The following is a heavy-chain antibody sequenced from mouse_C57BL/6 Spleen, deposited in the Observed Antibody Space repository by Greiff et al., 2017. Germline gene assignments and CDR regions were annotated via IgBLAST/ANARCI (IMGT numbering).Heavy chain of an antibody. J-gene: IGHJ2*01. D-gene: IGHD2-5*01. V-gene: IGHV1-62-2*01. CDR3: ARHEVYSNYLYYFDY. Sequence: QVQLKESGAELVKPGASVKLSCKASGYTFTEYTIHWVKQRSGQGLEWIGWFYPGSGSIKYNEKFKDKATLTADKSSSTVYMELSRLTSEDSAVYFCARHEVYSNYLYYFDYWGQGTTLTVSS. CDR2: FYPGSGSI. CDR1: GYTFTEYT.